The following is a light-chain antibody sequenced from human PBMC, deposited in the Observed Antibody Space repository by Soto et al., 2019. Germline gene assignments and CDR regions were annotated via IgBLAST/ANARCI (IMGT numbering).Light chain of an antibody. J-gene: IGKJ2*01. CDR3: QQYGISPYT. Sequence: DIVLTQSPATLSLSPEERATLSCGASQTVSSSYLAWYQQKPGLAPRLLIYDASSRATGIPDRFSGSGSGTDFTLTISRLEPEDFAVYYCQQYGISPYTFGQGTKLEIK. V-gene: IGKV3D-20*01. CDR1: QTVSSSY. CDR2: DAS.